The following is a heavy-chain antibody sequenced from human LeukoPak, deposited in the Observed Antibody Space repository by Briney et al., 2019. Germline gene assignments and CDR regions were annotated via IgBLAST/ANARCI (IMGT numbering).Heavy chain of an antibody. J-gene: IGHJ3*02. D-gene: IGHD1-14*01. Sequence: SETLSLTCTVSGYSINSGYYWGWIRQPPGKGLEWIGTIYHSGSTYYNPSLKSRITISIDTSKNQFSLRLSSVTAADTAVYYCARLEREPDAFDIWGQGTMVTVSS. CDR3: ARLEREPDAFDI. CDR1: GYSINSGYY. CDR2: IYHSGST. V-gene: IGHV4-38-2*02.